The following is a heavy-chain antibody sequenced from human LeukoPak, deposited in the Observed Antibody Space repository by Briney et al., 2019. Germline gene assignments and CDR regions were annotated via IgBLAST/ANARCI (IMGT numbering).Heavy chain of an antibody. CDR3: ASRGPMTTDGFDP. V-gene: IGHV3-33*01. Sequence: TGGSLRLSCAASGFTFSSYGMHWVRQAPGKGLEWVAVIWYDGSNKYYADSVKGRFTISRDNSKNTLYLQMNSLRAEDTTVYYCASRGPMTTDGFDPWGQGTLVTVSS. CDR2: IWYDGSNK. CDR1: GFTFSSYG. J-gene: IGHJ5*02. D-gene: IGHD4-17*01.